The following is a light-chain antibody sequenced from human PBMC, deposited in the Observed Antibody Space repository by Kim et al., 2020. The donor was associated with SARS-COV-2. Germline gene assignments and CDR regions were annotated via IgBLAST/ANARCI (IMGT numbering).Light chain of an antibody. V-gene: IGLV3-9*01. CDR1: NIGSKN. Sequence: LALGQTARITCGGNNIGSKNVHWYQQKPGQAPVLVIYRDSNRPSGIPERFSGSNSGNTATLTISRAQAGDEADYYCQVWDSSTWVFGGETQLTVL. CDR2: RDS. J-gene: IGLJ3*02. CDR3: QVWDSSTWV.